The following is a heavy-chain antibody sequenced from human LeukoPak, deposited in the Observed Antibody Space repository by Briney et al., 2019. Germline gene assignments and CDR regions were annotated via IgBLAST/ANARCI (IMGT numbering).Heavy chain of an antibody. D-gene: IGHD6-13*01. V-gene: IGHV3-9*01. CDR2: ISWNSGSI. CDR3: AKGGGSWYLLDPFDY. J-gene: IGHJ4*02. Sequence: GGSLRLSCAASGFTFDDYAMHWVRHAPGKGLEWVSGISWNSGSIGYADSVKGRFTISRDNAKNSLYLQMNSLRAEDTALYYCAKGGGSWYLLDPFDYWGQGTLVTVSS. CDR1: GFTFDDYA.